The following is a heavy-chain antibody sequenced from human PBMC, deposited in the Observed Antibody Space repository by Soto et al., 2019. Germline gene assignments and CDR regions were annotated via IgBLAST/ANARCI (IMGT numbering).Heavy chain of an antibody. D-gene: IGHD5-12*01. J-gene: IGHJ4*02. V-gene: IGHV4-61*01. CDR1: GGSVSSGSYY. CDR3: ARADIVGTGFFDY. CDR2: IDNSGST. Sequence: QVQLQESGPGLVKPSETLSLTCTVSGGSVSSGSYYWNWIRQPPGKGLEWIGYIDNSGSTKYNPSLKSRVTITVDTSKNNSSLKLNSVTAADTAVYYCARADIVGTGFFDYWGLGTLVTVSS.